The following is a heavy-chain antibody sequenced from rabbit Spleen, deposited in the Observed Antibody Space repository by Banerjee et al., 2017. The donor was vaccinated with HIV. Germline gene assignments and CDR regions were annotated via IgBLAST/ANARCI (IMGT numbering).Heavy chain of an antibody. J-gene: IGHJ6*01. D-gene: IGHD6-1*01. CDR2: IDVGEGNT. CDR3: ARAGYAGYGYANFRDYYGMDL. Sequence: QVKETGGGLVQPGGSLALSCKASGFDFRRYYLSWVRQAPGKGLEWIGIIDVGEGNTDYASWVNGRFTISSDNAQNTVDLQMSGLTAADTATYFCARAGYAGYGYANFRDYYGMDLWGQGTLVT. V-gene: IGHV1S7*01. CDR1: GFDFRRYY.